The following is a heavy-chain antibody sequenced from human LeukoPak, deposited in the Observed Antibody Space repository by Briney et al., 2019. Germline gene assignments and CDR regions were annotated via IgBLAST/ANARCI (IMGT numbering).Heavy chain of an antibody. V-gene: IGHV3-30*02. CDR2: MPYDGGNK. Sequence: PGGSLRLSCAASGFTFSRDNLHWVRQAPGKWLEWVAFMPYDGGNKYCADSVKGRFTISRDNSRNTLYLEMNSLTAEDTAVYYCVKDQGRGTYSFDYWGQGTLVTVSS. CDR1: GFTFSRDN. D-gene: IGHD1-26*01. CDR3: VKDQGRGTYSFDY. J-gene: IGHJ4*02.